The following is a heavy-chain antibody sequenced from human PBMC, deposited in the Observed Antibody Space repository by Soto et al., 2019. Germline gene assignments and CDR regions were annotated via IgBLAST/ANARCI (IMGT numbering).Heavy chain of an antibody. J-gene: IGHJ6*02. D-gene: IGHD6-13*01. Sequence: QVQLVESGGGVVQPGRSLRLSCAASGFTFNNYGMHWVRQAPGKGLEWLAVIWNDGTNNYYANSVKGRFTISRDNSKNTLYLQMSRLGAEDTAVYYCASRQTPPPTRGAANARGGMDVWGPATTVTVSS. CDR3: ASRQTPPPTRGAANARGGMDV. CDR1: GFTFNNYG. CDR2: IWNDGTNN. V-gene: IGHV3-33*01.